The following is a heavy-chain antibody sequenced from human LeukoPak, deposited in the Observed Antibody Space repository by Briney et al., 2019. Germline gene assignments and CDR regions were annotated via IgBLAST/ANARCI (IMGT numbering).Heavy chain of an antibody. Sequence: GGTLRLSCAASGFTFRSYGMNWVRQAPGKGLEWVSGMGGSGNRISYADSVKGRFTISRDNSKNTLSLQMTSLTVADTALYYCAKDPYFYSTGNYYDGFDSWGQGTLVTVSS. V-gene: IGHV3-23*01. D-gene: IGHD3-22*01. CDR1: GFTFRSYG. CDR3: AKDPYFYSTGNYYDGFDS. J-gene: IGHJ4*02. CDR2: MGGSGNRI.